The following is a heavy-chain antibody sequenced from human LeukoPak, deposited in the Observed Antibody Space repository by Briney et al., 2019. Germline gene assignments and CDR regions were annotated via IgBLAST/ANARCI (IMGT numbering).Heavy chain of an antibody. CDR3: ATGLSPRAGTD. V-gene: IGHV4-34*01. J-gene: IGHJ4*02. Sequence: PSETLSLTCAVYGGSFSGYYWSWIRQPPGKGLEWIGEINHSGSTNYNPSLKSRVTISVDTSKNQFSLKLSSVTAADTAVYYCATGLSPRAGTDWGQGTLVTVSS. CDR2: INHSGST. D-gene: IGHD4/OR15-4a*01. CDR1: GGSFSGYY.